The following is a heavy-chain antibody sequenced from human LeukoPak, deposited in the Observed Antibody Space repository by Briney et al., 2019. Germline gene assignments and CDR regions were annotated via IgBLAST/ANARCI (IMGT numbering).Heavy chain of an antibody. CDR2: IYYSGST. D-gene: IGHD1-26*01. V-gene: IGHV4-61*01. J-gene: IGHJ4*02. CDR3: AGTVDSGSYFHY. Sequence: SETLSLTCTVSGGSVSSGSYYWSWIRQPPGKGLEGIGYIYYSGSTNYNPSLKSRVTISVDTSKNQFSLKLSSVTAADTAVYYCAGTVDSGSYFHYWGQGTLVTVSS. CDR1: GGSVSSGSYY.